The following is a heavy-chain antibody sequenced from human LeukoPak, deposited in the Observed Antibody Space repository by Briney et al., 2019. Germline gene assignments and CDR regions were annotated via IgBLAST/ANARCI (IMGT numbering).Heavy chain of an antibody. CDR1: GGTFSSYA. V-gene: IGHV1-69*04. Sequence: SVKVSCKASGGTFSSYAISWVRQAPGQGLEWMGRIIPTLGIANYAQKFQGRVTITADKSTSTAYMELSSLRSEDTAVYYCASGYSSGWYSEYFDYWGQGTLVTVSS. CDR3: ASGYSSGWYSEYFDY. CDR2: IIPTLGIA. D-gene: IGHD6-19*01. J-gene: IGHJ4*02.